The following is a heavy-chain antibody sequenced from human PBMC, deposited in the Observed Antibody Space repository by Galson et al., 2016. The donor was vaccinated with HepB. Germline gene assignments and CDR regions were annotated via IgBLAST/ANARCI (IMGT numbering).Heavy chain of an antibody. CDR1: GFIFSSHS. J-gene: IGHJ4*02. V-gene: IGHV3-48*04. CDR3: ARHYCDASGHPNYLTH. Sequence: SLRLSCAASGFIFSSHSMNWVRQAPGKGLEWVSYISSSTTTIYYADSVKGRFTISRDNAKNSLYLQMNSLRAEDTAVYYCARHYCDASGHPNYLTHWGQGTPVTVSS. D-gene: IGHD3-22*01. CDR2: ISSSTTTI.